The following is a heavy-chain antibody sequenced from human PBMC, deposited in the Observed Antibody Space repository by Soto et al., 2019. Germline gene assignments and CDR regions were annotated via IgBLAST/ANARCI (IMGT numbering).Heavy chain of an antibody. CDR2: ISYSGVST. Sequence: EVQLLESGGGLVQPGGSLRLSCAASGFTFSSYAMTWVRQAPGKGLEWVSAISYSGVSTYYADTVKGRFTITRDSSENTPSLQINSLRVDDTAIYYCARKRGYSDYYLDYWGQGTLVTVSS. CDR3: ARKRGYSDYYLDY. J-gene: IGHJ4*02. D-gene: IGHD5-12*01. V-gene: IGHV3-23*01. CDR1: GFTFSSYA.